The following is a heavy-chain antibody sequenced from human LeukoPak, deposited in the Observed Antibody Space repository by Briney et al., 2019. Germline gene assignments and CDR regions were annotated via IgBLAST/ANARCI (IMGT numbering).Heavy chain of an antibody. V-gene: IGHV3-48*03. CDR1: GFPFSSYE. CDR3: ARGVGATTVKYFDY. D-gene: IGHD1-26*01. J-gene: IGHJ4*02. Sequence: GGSLRLSCAASGFPFSSYEMNWVRQAPRKGLEWVSYISSSGSTICYADSVKGRFTISRDNAKNSLYLQMNSLRAEDTAVYYCARGVGATTVKYFDYWGQGTLVTVSS. CDR2: ISSSGSTI.